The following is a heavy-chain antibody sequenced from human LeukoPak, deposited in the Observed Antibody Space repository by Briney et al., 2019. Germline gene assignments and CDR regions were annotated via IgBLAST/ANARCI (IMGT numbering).Heavy chain of an antibody. Sequence: QPGGSLRLSCAASGFTVSSYWITWVRQARGKGLEWVANMNLDGREKYYVDSVKGRFTISRDNAKNSLYLQMNSLTAEDTAVYYCARDDGFSSYSYWGQGALVTVSS. CDR3: ARDDGFSSYSY. V-gene: IGHV3-7*01. CDR1: GFTVSSYW. J-gene: IGHJ4*02. D-gene: IGHD3/OR15-3a*01. CDR2: MNLDGREK.